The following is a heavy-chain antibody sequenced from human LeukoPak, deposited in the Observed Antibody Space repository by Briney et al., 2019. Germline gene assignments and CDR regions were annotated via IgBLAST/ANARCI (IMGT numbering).Heavy chain of an antibody. CDR1: GFTFSSYA. CDR3: ARDGSSYYDILTGSLDY. V-gene: IGHV3-30-3*01. J-gene: IGHJ4*02. D-gene: IGHD3-9*01. Sequence: GRSLRLSCAASGFTFSSYAMHWVRQAPGKGLEWVAVISFDGINKYSADSVKGRFTISRDNSKNTLYLQMNSLRVEDTAVYFCARDGSSYYDILTGSLDYWGQGTLVTVSS. CDR2: ISFDGINK.